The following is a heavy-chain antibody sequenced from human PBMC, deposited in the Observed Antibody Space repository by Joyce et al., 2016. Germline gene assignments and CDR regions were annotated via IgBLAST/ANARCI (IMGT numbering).Heavy chain of an antibody. CDR2: VDPIDGET. D-gene: IGHD6-19*01. Sequence: QVQLLQSGAEVRKPGASVKVSCKVSGQRLGDLSIHWGRKVPGKGLEWMAGVDPIDGETIFAQKFQARVTMTEDTSTDTAHMEVSDLRSDDSAVYYCASSLLPGETVAGKGEFDYWGQGTLVTVFS. V-gene: IGHV1-24*01. J-gene: IGHJ4*02. CDR1: GQRLGDLS. CDR3: ASSLLPGETVAGKGEFDY.